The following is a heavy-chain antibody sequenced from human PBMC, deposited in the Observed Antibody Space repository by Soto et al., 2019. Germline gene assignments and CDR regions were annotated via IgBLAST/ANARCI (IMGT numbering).Heavy chain of an antibody. CDR1: GGSFSGYY. V-gene: IGHV4-34*01. Sequence: PSETLSLTCAVYGGSFSGYYWSWIRQPPGKGLEWIGEINHSGSTNYNPSLKSRVTISVDTSKNQFSLKLSSVTAADTAVYYCARGHDNWFDPWGQGTLVTVS. J-gene: IGHJ5*02. CDR3: ARGHDNWFDP. CDR2: INHSGST.